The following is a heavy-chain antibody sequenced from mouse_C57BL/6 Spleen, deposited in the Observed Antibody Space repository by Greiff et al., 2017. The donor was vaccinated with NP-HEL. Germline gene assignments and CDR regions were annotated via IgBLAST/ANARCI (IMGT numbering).Heavy chain of an antibody. CDR1: GYTFTSYW. CDR3: ARGTYDYDRAWFAY. J-gene: IGHJ3*01. Sequence: QVQLQQPGTELVKPGASVKLSCKASGYTFTSYWMHWVKQRHGQGLEWIGNINPSNGGTNYNEKFKSKATLTVDKSSSTAYMQLSSLTSEDSAVYYCARGTYDYDRAWFAYWGQGTLVTVSA. CDR2: INPSNGGT. D-gene: IGHD2-4*01. V-gene: IGHV1-53*01.